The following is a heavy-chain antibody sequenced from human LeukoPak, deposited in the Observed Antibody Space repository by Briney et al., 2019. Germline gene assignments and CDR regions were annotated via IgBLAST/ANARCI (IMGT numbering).Heavy chain of an antibody. D-gene: IGHD3-22*01. J-gene: IGHJ6*02. CDR3: ARGDSSGYLLYYYYGMDV. CDR1: GYTFTSYA. V-gene: IGHV1-3*01. Sequence: ASVKVSCKASGYTFTSYAMHWVRQAPGQRLEWMGWINAGNGNTKYSQKFQGRVTITRDTSASTAYMELSSLRSEDTAVYYCARGDSSGYLLYYYYGMDVWGQGTTVTVSS. CDR2: INAGNGNT.